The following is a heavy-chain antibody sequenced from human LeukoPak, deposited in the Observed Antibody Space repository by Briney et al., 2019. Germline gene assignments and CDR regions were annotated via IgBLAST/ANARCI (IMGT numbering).Heavy chain of an antibody. Sequence: PGGSLRLSCAASGFTFSSYSMNWVRQAPGKGLEWVSSISSSSSYIYYADSVKGRFTISRDNAKNSLYLQMNSLRAEDTAVYYCARALSPDFSSSATDYWGQGTLVTVSS. J-gene: IGHJ4*02. CDR2: ISSSSSYI. CDR3: ARALSPDFSSSATDY. D-gene: IGHD6-6*01. CDR1: GFTFSSYS. V-gene: IGHV3-21*01.